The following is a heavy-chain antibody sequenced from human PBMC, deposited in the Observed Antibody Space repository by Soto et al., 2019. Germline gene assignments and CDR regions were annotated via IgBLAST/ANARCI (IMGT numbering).Heavy chain of an antibody. Sequence: SVKVSCKASGGTFSSYAISWVRQAPGQGLEWMGGIIPIFGTANYAQKFQGRVTITADESTSTAYMELSSLRSEDTAVYYCARDGYCSGGSCHGRGDAFDIWGQGTMVTVSS. CDR3: ARDGYCSGGSCHGRGDAFDI. J-gene: IGHJ3*02. CDR2: IIPIFGTA. CDR1: GGTFSSYA. V-gene: IGHV1-69*13. D-gene: IGHD2-15*01.